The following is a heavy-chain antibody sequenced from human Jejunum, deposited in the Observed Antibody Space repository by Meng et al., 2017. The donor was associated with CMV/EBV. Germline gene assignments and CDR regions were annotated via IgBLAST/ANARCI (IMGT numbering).Heavy chain of an antibody. J-gene: IGHJ5*01. V-gene: IGHV3-53*01. Sequence: SLSLSWAASGFTVSNNYMSWVRQAPGKGLEWVSAIYSGGSTYYADSVKGRFTISRDNSKDTLYLQMNSLRAEDTAKYYCVANWFVSWGQGTLVTVSS. CDR1: GFTVSNNY. CDR2: IYSGGST. CDR3: VANWFVS.